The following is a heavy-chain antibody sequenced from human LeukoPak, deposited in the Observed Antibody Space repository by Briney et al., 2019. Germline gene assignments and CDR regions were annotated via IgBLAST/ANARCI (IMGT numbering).Heavy chain of an antibody. CDR1: GYTFTIYG. CDR2: ISAYNGNT. J-gene: IGHJ4*02. D-gene: IGHD5-18*01. CDR3: ARARKQRGYSYGWYYFDY. V-gene: IGHV1-18*01. Sequence: ASVKVSCKASGYTFTIYGISWARQPPGQGLECMGWISAYNGNTNYAQKLQGRVTMTTDTSTSTAYMELRSLRSDDTAVYYCARARKQRGYSYGWYYFDYWGQGTLVTVSS.